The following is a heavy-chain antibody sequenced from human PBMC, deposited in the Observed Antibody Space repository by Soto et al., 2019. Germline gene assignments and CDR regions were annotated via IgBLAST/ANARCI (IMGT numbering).Heavy chain of an antibody. CDR2: ISSSSSYI. D-gene: IGHD4-17*01. J-gene: IGHJ6*03. V-gene: IGHV3-21*01. CDR1: GFTFSSYS. CDR3: ARDGYGDYSFLDYYYYMDV. Sequence: EVQLVESGGGLVKPGGSLRLSCAASGFTFSSYSMNWVRQAPGKGLEWVSSISSSSSYIYYADSVKGRFTISRDNAKNSLYLQMNSLRAEDTAVYYCARDGYGDYSFLDYYYYMDVWGKGTTVTVSS.